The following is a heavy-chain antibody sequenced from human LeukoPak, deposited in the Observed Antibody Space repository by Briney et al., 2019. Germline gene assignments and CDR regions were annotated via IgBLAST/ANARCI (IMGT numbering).Heavy chain of an antibody. V-gene: IGHV3-30*04. CDR3: ARGSSPTGYYGMDV. Sequence: GRSRRLSCVASGFTSSYAMHWVRQAPGKGLEWVAVISYDGSIKHVADSVKGRFTISRDNSKNTLYLQMNSLRTDDTAVYYCARGSSPTGYYGMDVWGQGTTVTVSS. D-gene: IGHD1-14*01. CDR1: GFTSSYA. J-gene: IGHJ6*02. CDR2: ISYDGSIK.